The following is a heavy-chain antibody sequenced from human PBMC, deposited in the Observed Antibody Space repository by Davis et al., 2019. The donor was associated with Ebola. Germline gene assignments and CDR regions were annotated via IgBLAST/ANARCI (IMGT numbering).Heavy chain of an antibody. CDR3: TRAPFARDRGWFDP. Sequence: ASVKVSCKASGGVFTTYAINWVRQAPGQGLEWMGRLIPILGTPTYAQNFQGRVTMTRNISISTAYMELSSLRFEDTAVYYCTRAPFARDRGWFDPWGQGTLVTVSS. J-gene: IGHJ5*02. CDR2: LIPILGTP. CDR1: GGVFTTYA. D-gene: IGHD1-14*01. V-gene: IGHV1-8*01.